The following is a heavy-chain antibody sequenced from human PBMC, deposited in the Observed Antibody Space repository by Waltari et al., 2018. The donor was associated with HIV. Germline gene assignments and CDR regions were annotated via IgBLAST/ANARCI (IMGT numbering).Heavy chain of an antibody. CDR3: ARDHESGAGMYYFSH. D-gene: IGHD3-16*01. V-gene: IGHV3-7*01. CDR1: GFTLSTYW. J-gene: IGHJ4*02. CDR2: INQDGSEK. Sequence: EVLLVQSGGDLVQPGESLRLTCAASGFTLSTYWMTWVRQAPGKGLGGVATINQDGSEKYYVDSGKGRFIISRDNAWTSLSLEMNNLRAEDMAVYYCARDHESGAGMYYFSHWGQGSLVTVSS.